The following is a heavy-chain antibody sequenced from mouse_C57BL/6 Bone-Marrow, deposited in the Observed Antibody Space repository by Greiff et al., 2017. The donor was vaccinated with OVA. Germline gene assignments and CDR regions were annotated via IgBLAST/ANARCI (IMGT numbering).Heavy chain of an antibody. CDR2: IDPENGDT. D-gene: IGHD2-3*01. CDR1: GFNIKDDY. V-gene: IGHV14-4*01. CDR3: TTYGYYVDYYAMDY. Sequence: EVQGVESGAELVRPGASVKLSCTASGFNIKDDYMHWVKQRPEQGLEWIGWIDPENGDTEYASKFQGKATITADTSSNTAYLQLSSLTSEDTAVYYCTTYGYYVDYYAMDYWGQGTSVTVSS. J-gene: IGHJ4*01.